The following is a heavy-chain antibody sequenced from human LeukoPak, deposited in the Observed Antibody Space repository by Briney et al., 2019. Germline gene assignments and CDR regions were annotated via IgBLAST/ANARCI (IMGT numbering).Heavy chain of an antibody. J-gene: IGHJ6*03. V-gene: IGHV1-3*01. CDR3: ARASESWFKGYMDV. CDR2: INAGNGNT. D-gene: IGHD6-13*01. Sequence: GASVKVSCKASGYTFTSYAMHWVRQAPGQRLEWMGWINAGNGNTKYSQEFQGRVTITRDTSASTAYMVLRSLRSDDTAVYYCARASESWFKGYMDVWGKGTTVTVSS. CDR1: GYTFTSYA.